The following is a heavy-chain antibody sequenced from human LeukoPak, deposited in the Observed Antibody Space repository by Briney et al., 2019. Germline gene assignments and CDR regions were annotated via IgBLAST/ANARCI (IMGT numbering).Heavy chain of an antibody. J-gene: IGHJ4*02. CDR2: FYDSGSP. V-gene: IGHV4-30-4*01. CDR1: GGSISSGDHY. CDR3: ARTGSTVTMLYPFDH. Sequence: PSQTLSLTCTVSGGSISSGDHYWSWIRQPPGKGLEWIGYFYDSGSPNYNSSLKSRVTISVDTSKNQFSLKLSSVTAADTAVYYCARTGSTVTMLYPFDHWGQGTLVTVSS. D-gene: IGHD4-17*01.